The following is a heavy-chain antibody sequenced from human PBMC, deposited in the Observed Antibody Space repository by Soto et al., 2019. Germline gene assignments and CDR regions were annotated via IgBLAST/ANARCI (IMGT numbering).Heavy chain of an antibody. CDR3: ARTSSVGADDF. V-gene: IGHV1-46*01. CDR1: GYTFTRYY. J-gene: IGHJ4*02. CDR2: INPSGGSP. D-gene: IGHD1-26*01. Sequence: QVQLVQSGAEVKKPGASVKVSCKASGYTFTRYYIHWVRQAPGQGLEWMGIINPSGGSPTYAQNFQGRVAMTWDTSTSTVYMELSGLRSEDTAVYYCARTSSVGADDFWGQGTLVTVTS.